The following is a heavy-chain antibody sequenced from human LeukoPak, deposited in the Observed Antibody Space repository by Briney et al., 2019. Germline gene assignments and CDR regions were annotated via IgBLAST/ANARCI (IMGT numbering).Heavy chain of an antibody. CDR1: GFTFDDYA. D-gene: IGHD4-23*01. Sequence: GGSLRLSCAASGFTFDDYAMHWVRQVPGKGLEWVSGISWSSGSTGYVDSVKGRFTISRDNAKNALNLQMSSLRPEDTALYYCAKDRDYGGDADPAVFDLWGQGTMVTVSS. J-gene: IGHJ3*01. CDR2: ISWSSGST. V-gene: IGHV3-9*01. CDR3: AKDRDYGGDADPAVFDL.